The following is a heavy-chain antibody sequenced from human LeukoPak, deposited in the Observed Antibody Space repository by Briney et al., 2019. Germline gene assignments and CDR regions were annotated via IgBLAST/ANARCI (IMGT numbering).Heavy chain of an antibody. Sequence: GGSLRLSCAASGFTFSSYSMNWVRQAPGKGLEWVSSISSSSSYIYYADSVKGRFTISRDNAENSLYLQMNSLRTEDTAVYYCARDMATTLDPWGQGTLVTVSS. CDR3: ARDMATTLDP. J-gene: IGHJ5*02. CDR2: ISSSSSYI. D-gene: IGHD4-17*01. CDR1: GFTFSSYS. V-gene: IGHV3-21*01.